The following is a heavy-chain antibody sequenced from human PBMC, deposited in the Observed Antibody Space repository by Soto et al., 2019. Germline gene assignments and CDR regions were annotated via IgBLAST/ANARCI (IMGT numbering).Heavy chain of an antibody. J-gene: IGHJ6*02. D-gene: IGHD3-10*01. CDR1: GYTFTGYY. CDR3: ARDRNYYGSGSYYNYYYGMDV. Sequence: ASVKVSCKASGYTFTGYYMHWVRQAPGQGLEWMGWINPNSGGTNYAQKFQGRVTMTRAKSISTAYMELSRLRSDDTAVYYCARDRNYYGSGSYYNYYYGMDVWGQGTTVTVSS. V-gene: IGHV1-2*02. CDR2: INPNSGGT.